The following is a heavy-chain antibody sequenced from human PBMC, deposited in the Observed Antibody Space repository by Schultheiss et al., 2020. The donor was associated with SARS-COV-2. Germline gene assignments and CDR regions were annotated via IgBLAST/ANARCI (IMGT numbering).Heavy chain of an antibody. Sequence: SETLSLTCAVYGGSFSGYYWSWIRQPPGKGLEWIGEINHSGSTNYNPSLKSRVTISVDTSKNQFSLNLSSVTAADTAVYYCARGVAGGDGYTRYYFDYWGQGTLVTVSS. CDR1: GGSFSGYY. V-gene: IGHV4-34*01. CDR3: ARGVAGGDGYTRYYFDY. CDR2: INHSGST. D-gene: IGHD5-24*01. J-gene: IGHJ4*02.